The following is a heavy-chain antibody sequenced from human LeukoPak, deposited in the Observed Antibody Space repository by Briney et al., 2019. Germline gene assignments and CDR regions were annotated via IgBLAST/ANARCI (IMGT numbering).Heavy chain of an antibody. J-gene: IGHJ4*02. Sequence: GGSLRLSCAASGFTFSSYGMHWVRQAPGKGLEWVSSISSSSSYIYYADSVKGRFTISRDNAKNSLYLQMNSLRAEDTAVYYCAREGGVGATSYFDYWGQGTLVTVSS. D-gene: IGHD1-26*01. V-gene: IGHV3-21*01. CDR1: GFTFSSYG. CDR3: AREGGVGATSYFDY. CDR2: ISSSSSYI.